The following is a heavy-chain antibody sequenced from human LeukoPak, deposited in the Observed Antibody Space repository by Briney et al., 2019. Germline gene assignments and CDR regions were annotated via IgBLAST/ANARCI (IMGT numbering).Heavy chain of an antibody. J-gene: IGHJ6*02. D-gene: IGHD2-15*01. CDR1: GFTFSSYG. Sequence: GRSLRLSCAASGFTFSSYGMHWVRQAPGKGLEGVAVIWYDGSNKYYADSVKGRFTISRDNSKNTLYLQMNSLRAEGTAVYYCAREGSSYCSGGSCYSRYYYGMDVWGQGTTVTVSS. CDR2: IWYDGSNK. V-gene: IGHV3-33*01. CDR3: AREGSSYCSGGSCYSRYYYGMDV.